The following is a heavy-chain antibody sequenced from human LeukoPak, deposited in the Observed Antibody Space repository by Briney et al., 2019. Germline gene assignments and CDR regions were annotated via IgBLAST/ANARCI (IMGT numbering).Heavy chain of an antibody. CDR2: IKLDGEK. Sequence: GGSLRLSCAASGFTFSTYSMNWVRQAPGRGLEWVASIKLDGEKYYVDSVKGRFTISRDNAKNSLYLQMNSLRAEDTAVYYCARVLWVQNYYYGMDVWGQGTTVTVSS. J-gene: IGHJ6*02. V-gene: IGHV3-7*04. CDR1: GFTFSTYS. CDR3: ARVLWVQNYYYGMDV. D-gene: IGHD3-16*01.